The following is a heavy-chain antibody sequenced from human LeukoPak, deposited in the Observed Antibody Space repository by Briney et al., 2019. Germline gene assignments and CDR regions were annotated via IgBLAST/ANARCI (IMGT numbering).Heavy chain of an antibody. V-gene: IGHV3-23*01. D-gene: IGHD3-16*01. Sequence: GGSLRLSCAASGFTFSTYAMTWVRQAPGKGLEWVSGISGSGGSTYYADSVKGRFTISRENPKNTLYLQLNSLRTEDTAVYYCAKDWGYWGQGTLVTVSS. CDR3: AKDWGY. CDR1: GFTFSTYA. CDR2: ISGSGGST. J-gene: IGHJ4*02.